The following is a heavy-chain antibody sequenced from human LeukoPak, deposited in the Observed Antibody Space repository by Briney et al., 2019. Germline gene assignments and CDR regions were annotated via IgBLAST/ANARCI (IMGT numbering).Heavy chain of an antibody. CDR2: INLSGGST. CDR1: GYTFTSYH. Sequence: GASVKVSCKASGYTFTSYHMHWVRQAPGQGLEWMGKINLSGGSTTYAQKFQGRVTMTRDTSTSTVYMEPSSLRSEDTAVYYCARDYVDDIPMIKDYWGQGTLVTVSS. V-gene: IGHV1-46*01. CDR3: ARDYVDDIPMIKDY. J-gene: IGHJ4*02. D-gene: IGHD2-8*01.